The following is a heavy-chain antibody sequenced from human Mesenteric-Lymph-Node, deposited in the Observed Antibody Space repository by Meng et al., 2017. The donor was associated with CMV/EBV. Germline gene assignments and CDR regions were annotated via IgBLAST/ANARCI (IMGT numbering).Heavy chain of an antibody. D-gene: IGHD2-2*01. J-gene: IGHJ4*02. CDR1: GFTFSDFG. V-gene: IGHV3-21*06. CDR2: ISYGGTYI. CDR3: ARQTSSSTCDY. Sequence: GGSLRLSCATSGFTFSDFGMDWVRQAPGKGLVWVSSISYGGTYIYYSDSVQGRFTISRDNTNNTMYLQMNSLRAEDTAIYYCARQTSSSTCDYWGQGTLVTVSS.